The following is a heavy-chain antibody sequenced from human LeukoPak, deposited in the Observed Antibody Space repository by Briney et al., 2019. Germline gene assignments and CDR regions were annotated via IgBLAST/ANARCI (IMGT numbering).Heavy chain of an antibody. Sequence: SETLSLTCTVPGGSISSSSYYWGWSRQPPGKGLEWIGSIYYSGSTYYNPSLKSRVTISVDTSKNQFSLKLSSVTAADTAVYYCARLDTAMVCFDYWGQGTLVTVSS. CDR3: ARLDTAMVCFDY. CDR1: GGSISSSSYY. J-gene: IGHJ4*02. CDR2: IYYSGST. V-gene: IGHV4-39*07. D-gene: IGHD5-18*01.